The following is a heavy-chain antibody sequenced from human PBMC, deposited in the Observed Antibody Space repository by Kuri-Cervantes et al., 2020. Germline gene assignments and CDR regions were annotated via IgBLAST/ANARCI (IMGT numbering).Heavy chain of an antibody. D-gene: IGHD6-19*01. J-gene: IGHJ6*02. CDR2: IWYDGSNK. CDR1: GFTFSSYG. Sequence: GESLKISCAASGFTFSSYGMHWVRQAPGKGLEWVAVIWYDGSNKYYADSVKGRFTISRDNSKNTLYLQMNSLRAEDTAVYYCARDGVAVAGTPLYYYYGMDVWGQGTTVTVSS. V-gene: IGHV3-33*08. CDR3: ARDGVAVAGTPLYYYYGMDV.